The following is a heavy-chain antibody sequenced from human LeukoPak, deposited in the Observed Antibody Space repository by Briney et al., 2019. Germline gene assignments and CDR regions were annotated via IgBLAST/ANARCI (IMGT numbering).Heavy chain of an antibody. CDR2: IRTTSSYI. D-gene: IGHD6-13*01. Sequence: GGSLRLSCAASGFTFSTYTMNWVRQAPGKGLEWVSSIRTTSSYIYYADSVRGRFTISRDNAKNTLYLQMNSLRAEDTAVYYCAKVTYSSSPPDFDYWGQGTLVTVSS. J-gene: IGHJ4*02. CDR1: GFTFSTYT. CDR3: AKVTYSSSPPDFDY. V-gene: IGHV3-21*04.